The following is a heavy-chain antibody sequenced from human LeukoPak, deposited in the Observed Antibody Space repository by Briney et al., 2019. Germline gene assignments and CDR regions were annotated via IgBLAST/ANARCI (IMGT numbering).Heavy chain of an antibody. J-gene: IGHJ3*02. V-gene: IGHV4-4*07. D-gene: IGHD4-17*01. CDR1: GGSISSYY. CDR2: IYTSGST. Sequence: SETLSLTCTVSGGSISSYYWSWIRQPAGKGLEWIGRIYTSGSTNYNPSLKSRVTMSVDTSKNQFSLKLSSVTAADTAVYYCARDLRDYGPRVAFDIWGQGTMVTVSS. CDR3: ARDLRDYGPRVAFDI.